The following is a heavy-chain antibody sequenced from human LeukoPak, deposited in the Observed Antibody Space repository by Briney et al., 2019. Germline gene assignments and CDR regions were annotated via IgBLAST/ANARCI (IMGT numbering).Heavy chain of an antibody. Sequence: GGSLRLSCAASGFTFSRHWMHWVRQAPGKGLVWVSRINSDESTIDYADSVKGRFTISRDNVKNTVYLQMNNLRAEDTAVYYCIRALSGSEDYWGQGTLVIVSS. CDR1: GFTFSRHW. CDR3: IRALSGSEDY. D-gene: IGHD2-21*01. J-gene: IGHJ4*02. V-gene: IGHV3-74*01. CDR2: INSDESTI.